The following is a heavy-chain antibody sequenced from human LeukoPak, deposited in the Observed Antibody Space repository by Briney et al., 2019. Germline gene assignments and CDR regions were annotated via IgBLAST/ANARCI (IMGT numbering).Heavy chain of an antibody. V-gene: IGHV5-51*01. CDR1: GYSFTSYC. Sequence: GESLKISCKASGYSFTSYCTGWGRQMPGKGLEWMGIIYPGDSGPTYSPSLQGQVTISVDKSINTAYLQWSSLQASDTAMYYCGMSGDRVPLQDDVFDVWGQGTMVTVST. CDR2: IYPGDSGP. CDR3: GMSGDRVPLQDDVFDV. J-gene: IGHJ3*01. D-gene: IGHD1-26*01.